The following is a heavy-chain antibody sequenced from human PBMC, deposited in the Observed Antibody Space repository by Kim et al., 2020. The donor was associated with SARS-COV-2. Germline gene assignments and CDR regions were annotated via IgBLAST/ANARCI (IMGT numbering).Heavy chain of an antibody. V-gene: IGHV3-30*02. Sequence: GGSLRLSCAASRMNLNNYGMHWVRQAPGKGLEWVAVIWYDGSNKYYADSVKGRFTISRDNSKNTLYLQMSSLRAEDTAVYYCACPGYSTGSGTLDTWGQGTMVTVSS. CDR3: ACPGYSTGSGTLDT. CDR2: IWYDGSNK. CDR1: RMNLNNYG. J-gene: IGHJ3*02. D-gene: IGHD3-10*01.